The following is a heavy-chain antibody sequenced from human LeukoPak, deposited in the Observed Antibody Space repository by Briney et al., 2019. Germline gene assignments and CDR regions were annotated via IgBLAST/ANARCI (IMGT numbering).Heavy chain of an antibody. D-gene: IGHD2-21*02. CDR1: GFSFISCG. Sequence: PGGSLRLSCTATGFSFISCGMHWIRQAPGRGLEWVAFIRFDGSTKYYVDSVEGRFIISRDNSKNTLYLQMNGLRAEDTAVFYCASESENCFTDGFDFCGRRTMVTISS. CDR3: ASESENCFTDGFDF. CDR2: IRFDGSTK. J-gene: IGHJ3*01. V-gene: IGHV3-30*02.